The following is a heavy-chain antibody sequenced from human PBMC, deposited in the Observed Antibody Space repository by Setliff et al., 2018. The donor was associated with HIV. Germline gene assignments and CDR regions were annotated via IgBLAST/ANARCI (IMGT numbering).Heavy chain of an antibody. CDR2: IIPVFRTA. CDR3: ARDAFDYTAYYYSYMDV. D-gene: IGHD4-4*01. V-gene: IGHV1-69*05. J-gene: IGHJ6*03. CDR1: GGTFSSYA. Sequence: EASVKVSCKASGGTFSSYAISWVRQAPGQGLEWMGGIIPVFRTANYAQKFQGRVTMTRDTSTSTVYMELSSLRSEDTAVYYCARDAFDYTAYYYSYMDVWGKGTTVTVSS.